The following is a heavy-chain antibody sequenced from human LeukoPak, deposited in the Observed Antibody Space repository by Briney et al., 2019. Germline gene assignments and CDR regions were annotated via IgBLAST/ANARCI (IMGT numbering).Heavy chain of an antibody. CDR2: IYSGGST. V-gene: IGHV3-53*01. J-gene: IGHJ6*02. Sequence: GGSLRLSCAASGFTVSSNYMSWVRQAPGKGLEWVSVIYSGGSTYYADSVKGRFTISRDNSKNTLYLQMNSLRAEDTAVYYCATADYGGYYYYGMDVWSQGTTVTVSS. CDR1: GFTVSSNY. CDR3: ATADYGGYYYYGMDV. D-gene: IGHD4-23*01.